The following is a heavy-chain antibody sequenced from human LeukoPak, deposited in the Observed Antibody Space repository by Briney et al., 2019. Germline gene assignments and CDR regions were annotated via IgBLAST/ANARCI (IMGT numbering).Heavy chain of an antibody. V-gene: IGHV4-39*01. CDR2: IYYSGST. Sequence: SETLSLTCTVSGGSISSSSYYWGWIRQPPGKGLEWIGSIYYSGSTYYNPSLKSRVTISVDTSKNQFSLKLSSVTAADTAVYYCARGSGGQNAFDIWGQGTMVTVSS. J-gene: IGHJ3*02. CDR1: GGSISSSSYY. D-gene: IGHD3-10*01. CDR3: ARGSGGQNAFDI.